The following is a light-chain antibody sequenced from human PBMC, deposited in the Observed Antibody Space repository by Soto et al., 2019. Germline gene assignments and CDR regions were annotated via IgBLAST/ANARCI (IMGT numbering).Light chain of an antibody. J-gene: IGKJ2*01. CDR3: QQYGGSPYT. CDR1: QSVRSNY. V-gene: IGKV3-20*01. Sequence: EIVVPQSPGTLSLSPGERTTLSCRASQSVRSNYLAWYQQKPGQAPRLLIYGASSRATGIPDRFSGTGSGTDFTLTISRLEPEDFAVYYCQQYGGSPYTFGQGTKLEIK. CDR2: GAS.